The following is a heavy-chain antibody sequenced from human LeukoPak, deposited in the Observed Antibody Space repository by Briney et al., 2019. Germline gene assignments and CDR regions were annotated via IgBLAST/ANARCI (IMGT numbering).Heavy chain of an antibody. CDR1: GFTFSSYS. Sequence: GGSLRLSCAASGFTFSSYSMNWVRQAPGKGLEWVSSISSSSSYIYYADSVKGRFTISRDNAKNSLYLQMNSLRAEDTGLYYCAVGVRGVYAFDMWGQGTMVTVSS. CDR3: AVGVRGVYAFDM. J-gene: IGHJ3*02. D-gene: IGHD3-10*01. V-gene: IGHV3-21*04. CDR2: ISSSSSYI.